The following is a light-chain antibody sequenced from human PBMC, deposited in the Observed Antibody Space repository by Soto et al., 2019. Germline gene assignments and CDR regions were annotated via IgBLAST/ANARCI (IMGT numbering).Light chain of an antibody. CDR1: QSISSW. CDR2: DAS. CDR3: QQYNSYSWT. Sequence: DIQMTQSPCTLSASVADRVTITCRASQSISSWLAWYQQKPGKAPKLLIYDASSLESGVPSRFSGSGSGTEFTLTISSLQPDDFATYYCQQYNSYSWTLGQGTKVEIK. J-gene: IGKJ1*01. V-gene: IGKV1-5*01.